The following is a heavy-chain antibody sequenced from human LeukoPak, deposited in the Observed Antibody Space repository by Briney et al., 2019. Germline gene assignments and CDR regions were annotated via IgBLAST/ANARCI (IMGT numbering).Heavy chain of an antibody. Sequence: PSETLSLTCTVSGGSISSSSYYWGWIRQPPGKGLEWIGGIYYSGSTYYNPSLKSRVTISVDTSKNQFSLKLSSVTAADTAVYYCARHESWGYSSSHTVFDYWGQGTLVTVSS. J-gene: IGHJ4*02. CDR2: IYYSGST. CDR1: GGSISSSSYY. V-gene: IGHV4-39*01. D-gene: IGHD6-6*01. CDR3: ARHESWGYSSSHTVFDY.